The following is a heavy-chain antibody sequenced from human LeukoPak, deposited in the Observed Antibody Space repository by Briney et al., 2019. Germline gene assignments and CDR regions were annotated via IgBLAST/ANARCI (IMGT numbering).Heavy chain of an antibody. CDR2: IYYSGST. V-gene: IGHV4-59*11. J-gene: IGHJ6*03. D-gene: IGHD3-10*01. CDR3: AREGTDQYYYYYMDV. CDR1: GGSIRSHY. Sequence: SETLSLTCTVSGGSIRSHYWSWIRQPPGKGLESIGYIYYSGSTNYNPSLKSRVTISLDTSKNQFSLKLSSVTAADTAVYYCAREGTDQYYYYYMDVWGKGTTVTVSS.